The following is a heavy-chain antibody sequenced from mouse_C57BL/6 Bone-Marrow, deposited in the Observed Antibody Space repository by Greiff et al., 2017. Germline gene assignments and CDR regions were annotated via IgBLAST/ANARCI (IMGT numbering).Heavy chain of an antibody. D-gene: IGHD1-1*01. CDR2: IYPGDGDT. CDR1: GYAFSSSW. CDR3: AGCGSSYYWYFDV. V-gene: IGHV1-82*01. Sequence: QVQLQQSGPELVKPGASVKISCKASGYAFSSSWMNWVKQRPGKGLEWIGRIYPGDGDTNYNGKVKGKATLTADNSSSTAYMQLSSLTSEDSAVYFYAGCGSSYYWYFDVWGTGTTVTVSS. J-gene: IGHJ1*03.